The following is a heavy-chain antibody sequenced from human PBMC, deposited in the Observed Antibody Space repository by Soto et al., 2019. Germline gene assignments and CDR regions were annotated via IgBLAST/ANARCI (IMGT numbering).Heavy chain of an antibody. V-gene: IGHV4-39*01. CDR3: ARPLQLAVSGFDP. J-gene: IGHJ5*02. D-gene: IGHD3-3*02. CDR2: IHYRANS. Sequence: LSLTCAVSGDSISSSSYYWAWIRQPPGKGLEWIGSIHYRANSYYSPSLKSRITISVDTSKSQISLRLSSVTAADTAVYYCARPLQLAVSGFDPWGQGTLVTVSS. CDR1: GDSISSSSYY.